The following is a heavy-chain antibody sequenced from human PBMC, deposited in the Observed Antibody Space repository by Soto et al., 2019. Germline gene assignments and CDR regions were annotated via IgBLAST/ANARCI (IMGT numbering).Heavy chain of an antibody. D-gene: IGHD2-2*01. CDR3: ARSQGSSTSLEIYYYYYYGRDV. V-gene: IGHV1-69*01. CDR2: IIPISGTA. CDR1: GGTFSSYA. J-gene: IGHJ6*02. Sequence: QVQLVQSGAEVKKPGSSVTVSCKASGGTFSSYAISWVRQAPGQGLERLGGIIPISGTANYAQKFQGRVTSTADESTSTAYMELSSLRSEDTAVYYWARSQGSSTSLEIYYYYYYGRDVWGQGTTVTVSS.